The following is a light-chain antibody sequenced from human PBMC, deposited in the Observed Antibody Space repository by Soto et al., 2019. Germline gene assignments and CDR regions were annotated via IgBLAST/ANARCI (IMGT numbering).Light chain of an antibody. CDR3: QQYGSSPPYT. CDR2: GAS. Sequence: EIVLTQSPGTLSLSPGERATLSCRASQSVSSSYLAWYQQKPGQAPRLLIYGASSSATGIPDRCSGSGSGTDFTLTISRLEPEDVAVYYCQQYGSSPPYTFGPGTKVDIK. V-gene: IGKV3-20*01. J-gene: IGKJ3*01. CDR1: QSVSSSY.